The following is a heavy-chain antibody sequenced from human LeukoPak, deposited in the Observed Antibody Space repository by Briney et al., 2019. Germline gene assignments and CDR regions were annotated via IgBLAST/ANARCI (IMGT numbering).Heavy chain of an antibody. Sequence: GGSLRLSCAASGFTFSSYSMYWVRQAPGKGLEWVSSISSSSSYIYYADSVKGRFTISRDNAKNSLYLQMNSLRAEDTAVYYCARYRELRVLDFDYWGQGTLVTVSS. CDR2: ISSSSSYI. V-gene: IGHV3-21*01. CDR3: ARYRELRVLDFDY. CDR1: GFTFSSYS. D-gene: IGHD1-26*01. J-gene: IGHJ4*02.